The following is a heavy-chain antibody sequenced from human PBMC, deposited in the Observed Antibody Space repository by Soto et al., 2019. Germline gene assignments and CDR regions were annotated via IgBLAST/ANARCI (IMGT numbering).Heavy chain of an antibody. D-gene: IGHD1-7*01. J-gene: IGHJ6*02. Sequence: ASVKVSCKASGYTFTSYGISWVRQAPGQGLEWMGWISAYNANTNYAQKLQGRVTMTTDTSTSTAYMELRSMRSDDTAVYYCARYNWNYRYYYYGMDVWGQGTTVTVSS. CDR2: ISAYNANT. V-gene: IGHV1-18*04. CDR1: GYTFTSYG. CDR3: ARYNWNYRYYYYGMDV.